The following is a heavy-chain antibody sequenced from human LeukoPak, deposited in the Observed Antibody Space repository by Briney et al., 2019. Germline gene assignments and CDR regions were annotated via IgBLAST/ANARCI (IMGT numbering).Heavy chain of an antibody. CDR2: MSPNSGNT. V-gene: IGHV1-8*01. Sequence: ASVKVSCKASGYTFTSYDINWVRQATGQGLEWMGWMSPNSGNTGYAQKFQGRVTMTRNTSISTAYMELSSLRSEDTAVYYCARDGSNSEDGWFDPWGQGTLVTVSS. J-gene: IGHJ5*02. CDR3: ARDGSNSEDGWFDP. CDR1: GYTFTSYD. D-gene: IGHD4-11*01.